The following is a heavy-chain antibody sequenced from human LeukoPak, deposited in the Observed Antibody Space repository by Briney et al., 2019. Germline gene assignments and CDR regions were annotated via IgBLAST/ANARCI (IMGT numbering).Heavy chain of an antibody. V-gene: IGHV4-39*01. CDR2: IYYRGTT. J-gene: IGHJ4*02. CDR3: AIATGNYYWDFDY. CDR1: GGSNY. Sequence: KSSETLSLTCTVSGGSNYWGWIRQPPGKGLEWIGSIYYRGTTYYNPSLKSRVTISVDTSKNQFSLRLNSVTAADTAVYYCAIATGNYYWDFDYWGQGILVTVSS. D-gene: IGHD1-26*01.